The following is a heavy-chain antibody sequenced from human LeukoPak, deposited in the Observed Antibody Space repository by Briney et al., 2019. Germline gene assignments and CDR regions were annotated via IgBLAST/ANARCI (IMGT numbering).Heavy chain of an antibody. CDR2: INQGGSVK. D-gene: IGHD5-12*01. J-gene: IGHJ4*02. CDR1: GFSFRDFW. CDR3: ARFGYSGWNLEY. Sequence: GGSLRLSCAASGFSFRDFWMTWVRQAPGKGLEWVANINQGGSVKYYVDSVKGRFTISRDDAESSLYVQINSLRDEYTAVYYCARFGYSGWNLEYWGQGTLVTVSS. V-gene: IGHV3-7*01.